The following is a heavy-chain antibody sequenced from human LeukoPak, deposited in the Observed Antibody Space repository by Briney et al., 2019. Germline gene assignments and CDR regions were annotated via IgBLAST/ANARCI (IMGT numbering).Heavy chain of an antibody. Sequence: ASVKVSCKASGYTFTSYDINWVRQATGQGLEWMGWMNPNSGNTGYAQKFQGRVTMTRNTSISTAYMELSSLRSEDTAVYYCARDLTGDHQFDYWGQGTLVTVSS. CDR1: GYTFTSYD. J-gene: IGHJ4*02. V-gene: IGHV1-8*01. D-gene: IGHD7-27*01. CDR3: ARDLTGDHQFDY. CDR2: MNPNSGNT.